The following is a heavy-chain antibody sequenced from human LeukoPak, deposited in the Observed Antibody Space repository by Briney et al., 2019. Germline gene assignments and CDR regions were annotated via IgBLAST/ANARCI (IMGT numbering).Heavy chain of an antibody. V-gene: IGHV4-4*07. J-gene: IGHJ4*02. CDR3: VVCAAAPGGDTFDY. CDR1: GGSISSYY. CDR2: IYTSGST. Sequence: PSETLSLTCTVSGGSISSYYWSWIRQPAGKGLEWIGRIYTSGSTNYNPSLKSRVTMSVDTSKNQFSLKLSSVTAADTAVYYCVVCAAAPGGDTFDYWGQGTLVTVSS. D-gene: IGHD2-2*01.